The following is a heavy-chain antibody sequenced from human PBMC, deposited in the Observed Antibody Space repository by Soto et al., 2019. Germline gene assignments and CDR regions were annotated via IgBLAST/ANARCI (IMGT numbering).Heavy chain of an antibody. J-gene: IGHJ6*02. D-gene: IGHD3-3*01. Sequence: QEQLVESGGDLVKPGGSLRLSCAASGFTFSDYYVTWIRQAPGKGLEWIAYISGGGDKIYYVDSVRGRFTISRDNPKKSLYLEMSKLRTDDTALYYCARGGPFWTGYYTGHPFDVWGQGTPVTVSS. V-gene: IGHV3-11*01. CDR1: GFTFSDYY. CDR2: ISGGGDKI. CDR3: ARGGPFWTGYYTGHPFDV.